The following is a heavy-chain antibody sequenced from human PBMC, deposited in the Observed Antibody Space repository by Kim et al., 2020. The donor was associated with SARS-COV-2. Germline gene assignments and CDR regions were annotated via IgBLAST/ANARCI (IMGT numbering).Heavy chain of an antibody. D-gene: IGHD6-13*01. CDR1: GFTFSDYY. J-gene: IGHJ6*02. CDR3: ARDIISGQQLEPVTYYYYGMDV. CDR2: ISSSSSYT. Sequence: GGSLRLSCAASGFTFSDYYMSWIRQAPGKGLEWVSYISSSSSYTNYADSVKGRFTISRDNAKNSLYLQMNSLRAEDTAVYYCARDIISGQQLEPVTYYYYGMDVWGQGTTVTVSS. V-gene: IGHV3-11*05.